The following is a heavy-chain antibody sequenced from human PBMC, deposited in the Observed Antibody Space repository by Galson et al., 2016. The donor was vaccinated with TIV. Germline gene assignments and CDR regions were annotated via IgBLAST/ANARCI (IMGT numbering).Heavy chain of an antibody. J-gene: IGHJ3*01. CDR1: GYNFRSYW. CDR3: ARMSLLGALEG. D-gene: IGHD3-16*01. Sequence: QSGAEVTKPGESLKISCKDSGYNFRSYWIAWVCQMPGKGFEWLGIIFPNDSDIRYSPYFRGLVTMSADKSTSTAYLQCSSLKASDTAMYYCARMSLLGALEGCGQGTMVIVSS. CDR2: IFPNDSDI. V-gene: IGHV5-51*03.